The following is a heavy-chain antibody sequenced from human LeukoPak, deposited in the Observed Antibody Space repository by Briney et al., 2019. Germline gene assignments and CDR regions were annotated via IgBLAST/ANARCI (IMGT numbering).Heavy chain of an antibody. CDR1: GYTFTGYY. D-gene: IGHD1-7*01. CDR2: INPNSGGT. CDR3: ARRCNWNFDVRYYFYMDV. J-gene: IGHJ6*03. V-gene: IGHV1-2*02. Sequence: GASVKVSCKASGYTFTGYYMHWVRQAPGQGLEWMGWINPNSGGTNYAQKFQGRVTMTRDTSISTAYMELSRLRSDDTAVYYCARRCNWNFDVRYYFYMDVWGKGTTVTVSS.